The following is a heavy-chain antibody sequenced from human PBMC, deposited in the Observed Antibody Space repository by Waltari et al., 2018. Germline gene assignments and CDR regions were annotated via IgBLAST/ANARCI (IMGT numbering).Heavy chain of an antibody. V-gene: IGHV4-30-2*01. CDR3: ARENDSSGYQGDAFDV. D-gene: IGHD3-22*01. CDR2: TYRSGST. Sequence: QLQLQESGSGLVQPSQTLSLTCAVSGGSISSGGYSWRWLRQPPRKGVEWIGYTYRSGSTDNNPSVKSQVTISVDRSKNQFSLKLSSVTAAETSVDYCARENDSSGYQGDAFDVWGQGTMVTVSS. CDR1: GGSISSGGYS. J-gene: IGHJ3*01.